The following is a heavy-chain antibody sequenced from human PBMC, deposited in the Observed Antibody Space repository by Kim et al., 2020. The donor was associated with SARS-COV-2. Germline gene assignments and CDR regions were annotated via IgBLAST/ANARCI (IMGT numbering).Heavy chain of an antibody. J-gene: IGHJ6*01. CDR2: VSYDGSSE. CDR1: GFTFSSYA. V-gene: IGHV3-30-3*01. Sequence: GGSLRLSCAASGFTFSSYAMHWVRQAPGKGLEWVAVVSYDGSSEYSADSVRGRFTISRDNAKNTLYLQMNSLRGEDTAVYFCARGLHFCRTGVCSYYYV. CDR3: ARGLHFCRTGVCSYYYV. D-gene: IGHD2-8*01.